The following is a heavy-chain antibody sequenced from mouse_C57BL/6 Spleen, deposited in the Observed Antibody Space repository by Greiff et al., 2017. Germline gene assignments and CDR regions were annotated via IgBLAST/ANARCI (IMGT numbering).Heavy chain of an antibody. D-gene: IGHD1-1*01. CDR2: IDPSDSYT. CDR3: ASEETAYYGSSTWFAY. CDR1: GYTFTSYW. J-gene: IGHJ3*01. Sequence: QVQLQQPGPELVMPGASVKLSCTVSGYTFTSYWLHWVKQRPGQGLVWIGEIDPSDSYTKYNQKFKGKSTLTVDKSSSTAYMQLSSLTSEDSAVYYCASEETAYYGSSTWFAYWGQGTLVTVSA. V-gene: IGHV1-69*01.